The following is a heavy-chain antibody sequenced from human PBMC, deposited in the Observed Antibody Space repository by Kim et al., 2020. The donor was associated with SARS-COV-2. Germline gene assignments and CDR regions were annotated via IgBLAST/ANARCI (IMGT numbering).Heavy chain of an antibody. D-gene: IGHD4-17*01. CDR3: ARDEYGGNSGSLN. CDR1: GGSISSGGYY. Sequence: SETLSLTCTVSGGSISSGGYYWSWIRQHPGKGLEWIGYIYYSGSTYYNPSLKSRVTISVDTSKNQFSLKLSSVTAADTAVYYCARDEYGGNSGSLNWGQGTLVTVSS. V-gene: IGHV4-31*03. CDR2: IYYSGST. J-gene: IGHJ4*02.